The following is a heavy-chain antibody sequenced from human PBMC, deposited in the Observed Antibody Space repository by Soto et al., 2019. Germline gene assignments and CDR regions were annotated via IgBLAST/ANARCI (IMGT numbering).Heavy chain of an antibody. D-gene: IGHD3-22*01. CDR1: GFTFSGYA. CDR2: ISFDGTNK. CDR3: AIDLFHSSDSDTRGEAGMDV. Sequence: QVQLVESGGGVVQPGRSLRLSCDASGFTFSGYAMHWVRQAPGKGLEWVAVISFDGTNKYYVDSVKGRFTISRDNSNNTLYLQMNTLRGDDSAVYYCAIDLFHSSDSDTRGEAGMDVWGEGTTVTVSS. V-gene: IGHV3-30*03. J-gene: IGHJ6*02.